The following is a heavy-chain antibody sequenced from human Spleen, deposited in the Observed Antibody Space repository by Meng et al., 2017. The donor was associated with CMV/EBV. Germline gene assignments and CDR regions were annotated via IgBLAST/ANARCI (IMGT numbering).Heavy chain of an antibody. CDR3: ARDSTPAYDFWSGTGGYFDY. J-gene: IGHJ4*02. Sequence: GGSLRLSCASSGFTFNSYSMSWVRQAPGKGLEWVSSITSYRNYIYYADSVKGRFTISRDNSKNTLYLQMNSLRAEDTAVYYCARDSTPAYDFWSGTGGYFDYWGQGTLVTVSS. D-gene: IGHD3-3*01. CDR1: GFTFNSYS. CDR2: ITSYRNYI. V-gene: IGHV3-21*01.